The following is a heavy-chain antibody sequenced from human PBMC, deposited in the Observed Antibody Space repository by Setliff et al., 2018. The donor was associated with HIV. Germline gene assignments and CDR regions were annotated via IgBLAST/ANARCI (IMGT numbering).Heavy chain of an antibody. Sequence: ASVKVSCKASSDTFSSHVISWFRQAPGQGLEWMGIINPSGGSTSYAQKFQGRVTMTRDTSTSTVYMELSSLRSEDTAVYYCARAEVAMVRGHDYWGQGTLVTVSS. CDR1: SDTFSSHV. J-gene: IGHJ4*02. CDR3: ARAEVAMVRGHDY. D-gene: IGHD3-10*01. V-gene: IGHV1-46*01. CDR2: INPSGGST.